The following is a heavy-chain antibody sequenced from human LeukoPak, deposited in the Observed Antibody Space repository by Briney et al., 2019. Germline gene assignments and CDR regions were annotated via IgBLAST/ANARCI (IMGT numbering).Heavy chain of an antibody. CDR2: IHYSGST. J-gene: IGHJ6*03. CDR1: GGSISSSSYY. CDR3: ARAVLGYSSSWYVPGNYYYHMDV. V-gene: IGHV4-39*07. Sequence: SETLSLTCTVSGGSISSSSYYWGWIRQPPGKGLEWIGSIHYSGSTNYNPSLKSRVTISVDTSKNQFSLKLSSVTAADTAVYYCARAVLGYSSSWYVPGNYYYHMDVWGKGTTVTISS. D-gene: IGHD6-13*01.